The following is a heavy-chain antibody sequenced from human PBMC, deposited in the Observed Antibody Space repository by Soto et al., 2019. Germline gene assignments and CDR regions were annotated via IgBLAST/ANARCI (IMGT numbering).Heavy chain of an antibody. V-gene: IGHV3-30*03. CDR2: ISYDGSNK. J-gene: IGHJ3*02. CDR3: GSLDTDAFDI. Sequence: LRLSCAASGFTFSSYGMHWVRQAPGKGLEWVAVISYDGSNKYYADSVKGRFTISRDNSKNTLYLQMNSLRAEDTAVYYCGSLDTDAFDIWGQETMVTVSS. CDR1: GFTFSSYG.